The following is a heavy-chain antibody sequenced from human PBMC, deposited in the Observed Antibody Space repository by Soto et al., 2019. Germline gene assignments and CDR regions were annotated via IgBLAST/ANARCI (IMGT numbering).Heavy chain of an antibody. D-gene: IGHD2-15*01. CDR1: GFTVRSYA. CDR2: ISFSDGGT. V-gene: IGHV3-23*01. J-gene: IGHJ2*01. CDR3: VKDDRILGRRYFDL. Sequence: EEQLLESGGGLIQPGGSLRLACAASGFTVRSYAMTWVRQAPGKGLEWVSSISFSDGGTYYADSVKGRLTISRDNSKNTLFLQMNSLRVEDTAVYYCVKDDRILGRRYFDLWGRGTLVTVST.